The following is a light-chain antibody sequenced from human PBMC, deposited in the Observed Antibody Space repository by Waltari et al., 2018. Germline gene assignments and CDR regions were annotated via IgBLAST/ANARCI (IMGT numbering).Light chain of an antibody. CDR2: WAS. CDR1: QSVLYSSTNRNY. CDR3: QQYYSSPQT. Sequence: DIVMTQSPDSLAVSLGERATINCTSSQSVLYSSTNRNYLAWYQQKPGQPPKLLIFWASTRESGVPDRFSGSGSGTDFTLTISSLQAEDVAVYYCQQYYSSPQTFGQGTKLEIK. J-gene: IGKJ2*01. V-gene: IGKV4-1*01.